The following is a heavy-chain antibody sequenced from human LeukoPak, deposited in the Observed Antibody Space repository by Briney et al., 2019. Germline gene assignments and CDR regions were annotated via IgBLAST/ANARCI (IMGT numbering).Heavy chain of an antibody. J-gene: IGHJ4*02. D-gene: IGHD6-13*01. CDR3: ARGVSSWSLYYFDY. Sequence: SETLSLTCTVSGGSISSSGYYWGWIRQPPGKGLEWIGSVDYTGITSHSPSLKSRVTISVDTSKNQFSLKVSSVSAADTGVYYCARGVSSWSLYYFDYWGQGTLVTVFS. CDR2: VDYTGIT. V-gene: IGHV4-39*01. CDR1: GGSISSSGYY.